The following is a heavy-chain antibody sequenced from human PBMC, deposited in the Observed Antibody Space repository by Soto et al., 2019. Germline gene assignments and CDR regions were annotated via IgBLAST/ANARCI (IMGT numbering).Heavy chain of an antibody. CDR2: IRSKAYGGTT. CDR3: TRDSSGSYIYYYYYYMDV. CDR1: GFTFGDYA. V-gene: IGHV3-49*03. D-gene: IGHD3-10*01. Sequence: GGSLRLSCTASGFTFGDYAMSWFRQAPGKGLEWVGFIRSKAYGGTTEYAASVKGRFTISRDDSKSIAYLQMNSLKTEDTAVYYCTRDSSGSYIYYYYYYMDVWGKGTTVTVSS. J-gene: IGHJ6*03.